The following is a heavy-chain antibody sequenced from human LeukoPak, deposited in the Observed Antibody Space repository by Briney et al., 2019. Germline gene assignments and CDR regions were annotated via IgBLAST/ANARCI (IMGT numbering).Heavy chain of an antibody. D-gene: IGHD6-19*01. CDR2: ISPTGNST. Sequence: ASVKVSCMSSGYTFTRHFMHWVRQAPGKGLEWMGLISPTGNSTVYAREIQGRVTMTRDTSTSTDYMELGTLTSEDTAVYYCARDSSSGWFTVDYWGQGTVLSVSS. CDR3: ARDSSSGWFTVDY. CDR1: GYTFTRHF. J-gene: IGHJ4*02. V-gene: IGHV1-46*01.